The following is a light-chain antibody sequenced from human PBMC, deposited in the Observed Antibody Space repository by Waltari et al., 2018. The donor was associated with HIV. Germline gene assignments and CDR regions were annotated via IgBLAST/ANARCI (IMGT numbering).Light chain of an antibody. CDR3: CSYAGSYTWV. CDR2: NCR. Sequence: QSARTQPPPVSGSPGQSVTISCTGTTSDVGAHNFVPWYQQHPGTAPKVLIYNCRKRPPGFPDRFSGSNSGNTASLTISGLQAEDEADYYCCSYAGSYTWVFGGGTKLTVL. J-gene: IGLJ3*02. CDR1: TSDVGAHNF. V-gene: IGLV2-11*01.